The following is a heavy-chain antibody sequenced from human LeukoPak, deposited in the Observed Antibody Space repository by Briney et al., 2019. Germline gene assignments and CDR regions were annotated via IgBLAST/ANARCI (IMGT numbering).Heavy chain of an antibody. J-gene: IGHJ4*02. CDR3: ASPLTYFDY. CDR1: GGSISNYY. Sequence: SETLSLTCTVSGGSISNYYWSWIRQPPGKGLEWIGYIYYSGSTNYNPSLKSRVTISVDTPKNQVSLKLSSVTAADTAVYYCASPLTYFDYWGQGTLVTVSS. CDR2: IYYSGST. V-gene: IGHV4-59*01.